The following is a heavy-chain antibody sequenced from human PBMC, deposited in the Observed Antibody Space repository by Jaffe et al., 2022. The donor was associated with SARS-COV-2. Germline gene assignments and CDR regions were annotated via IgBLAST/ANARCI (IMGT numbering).Heavy chain of an antibody. CDR3: TRESKIGSESDY. D-gene: IGHD3-10*01. V-gene: IGHV3-74*01. CDR1: GFTFSSYW. Sequence: EVQLLESGGGLVQPGGSLRLTCAASGFTFSSYWMHWVRQAPGKGLVWVSRINADGSTTNYADSVKGRFTSSRDNAKNTLYLQMNNVRAEDTAVYYCTRESKIGSESDYWGQGTLVTVSS. CDR2: INADGSTT. J-gene: IGHJ4*02.